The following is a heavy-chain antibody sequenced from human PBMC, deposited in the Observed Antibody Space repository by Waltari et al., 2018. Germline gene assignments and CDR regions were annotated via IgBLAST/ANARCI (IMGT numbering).Heavy chain of an antibody. V-gene: IGHV4-59*01. CDR3: AKGGRVGIGATIDYNNWFDP. CDR2: LYYSGST. Sequence: QLQLQESGPGLVKPSETLSLTCTVSGGSICSYYRTWLRQPPGQGLEWSGYLYYSGSTNNNPSLNSRVTISVDTSKNQFSLKLSSVTAADTAVYYWAKGGRVGIGATIDYNNWFDPWGQGTLVTVSS. D-gene: IGHD5-12*01. J-gene: IGHJ5*02. CDR1: GGSICSYY.